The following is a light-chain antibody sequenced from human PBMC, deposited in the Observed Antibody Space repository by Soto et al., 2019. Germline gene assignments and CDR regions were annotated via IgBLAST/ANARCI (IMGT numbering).Light chain of an antibody. V-gene: IGLV2-14*03. J-gene: IGLJ1*01. CDR3: NSYTSNNTYV. CDR2: DVS. CDR1: SSDVGAFNY. Sequence: QSAMTQPASVSGSPGQAITISCSGTSSDVGAFNYVSWYQQHPGKAPKLMIYDVSNRPSGVSNRFSGSKSGNTASLAISELRAEDEADYYCNSYTSNNTYVFGTGTKLTVL.